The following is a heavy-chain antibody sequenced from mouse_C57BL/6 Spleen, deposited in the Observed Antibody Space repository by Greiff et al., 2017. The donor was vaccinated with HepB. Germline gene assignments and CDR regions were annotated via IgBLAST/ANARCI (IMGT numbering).Heavy chain of an antibody. J-gene: IGHJ4*01. V-gene: IGHV1-39*01. CDR2: INPNYGTT. CDR1: GYSFTDYN. Sequence: VQLQQSGPELVKPGASVKISCKASGYSFTDYNMNWVKQSNGKSLEWIGVINPNYGTTSYNQKFKGKATLTVDQSSSTAYMQLNSLTSEDSAVYYCARGFPITTVVATDYYAMDYWGQGTSVTVSS. CDR3: ARGFPITTVVATDYYAMDY. D-gene: IGHD1-1*01.